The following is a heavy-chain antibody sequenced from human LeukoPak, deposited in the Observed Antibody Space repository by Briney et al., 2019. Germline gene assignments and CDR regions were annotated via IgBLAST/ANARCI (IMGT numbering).Heavy chain of an antibody. Sequence: GGSLRLSCAASGFTFRSYGMHWVRQAPGKGLDWVAVISYDGTNKYYADSVKGRFTISRDNSKNTLYLQMNSLKAEDAAVYYCARVLSGSYDNYFDYWGQGTLVTVSS. J-gene: IGHJ4*02. CDR2: ISYDGTNK. CDR3: ARVLSGSYDNYFDY. V-gene: IGHV3-30*03. D-gene: IGHD1-26*01. CDR1: GFTFRSYG.